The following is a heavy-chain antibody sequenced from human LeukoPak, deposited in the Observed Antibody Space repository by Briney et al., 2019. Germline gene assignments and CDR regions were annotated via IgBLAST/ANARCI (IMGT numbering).Heavy chain of an antibody. J-gene: IGHJ4*02. Sequence: PSETLSLTCTVSGGSISSYYWSWIRQPAGKGLEWIGRIYTSGSTNYNPSLKSRVTFSIDTSKNQFSLWLDSVTAADTAVYYCASAPHVNYFDFWGQGALVTVSA. CDR2: IYTSGST. CDR1: GGSISSYY. CDR3: ASAPHVNYFDF. D-gene: IGHD2/OR15-2a*01. V-gene: IGHV4-4*07.